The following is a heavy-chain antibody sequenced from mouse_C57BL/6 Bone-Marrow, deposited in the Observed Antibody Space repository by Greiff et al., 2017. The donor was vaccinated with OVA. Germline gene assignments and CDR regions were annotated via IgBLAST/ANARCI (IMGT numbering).Heavy chain of an antibody. CDR1: GYTFTSYG. V-gene: IGHV1-81*01. J-gene: IGHJ3*01. CDR3: ARRGNDWFAY. D-gene: IGHD1-1*02. CDR2: IYPRSGNT. Sequence: VQRVESGAELARPGASVKLSCKASGYTFTSYGISWVKQRTGQGLEWIGEIYPRSGNTYYNEKFKGKATLTADKSSSTAYMELRSLTSEDSAVYFCARRGNDWFAYWGQGTLVTVSA.